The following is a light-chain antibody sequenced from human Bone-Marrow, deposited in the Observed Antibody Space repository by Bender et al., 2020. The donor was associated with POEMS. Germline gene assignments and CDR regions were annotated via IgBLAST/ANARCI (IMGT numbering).Light chain of an antibody. CDR2: EVS. V-gene: IGLV2-18*01. CDR1: SSDVGHYNY. Sequence: QSALTQPPSVSESPGQSVTISCTGTSSDVGHYNYVSWYQQPPGTAPKLMIYEVSLRPSGVPDRFSGSKSGTSASLAISDIQSEDEGDYYCSSWDDSLSGWVFGGGTKLTVL. J-gene: IGLJ3*02. CDR3: SSWDDSLSGWV.